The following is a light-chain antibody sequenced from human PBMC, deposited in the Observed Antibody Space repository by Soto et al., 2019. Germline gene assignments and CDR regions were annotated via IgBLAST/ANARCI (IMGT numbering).Light chain of an antibody. Sequence: QSVLTQPRSVSGSPGQSVTISCTGTSSDVGGYSYVSWYQQHPGKAPKLLIDDVNKRPSGIPDRFSGSKSGNTASLTISGLQAEDEADYYCFSYTGSYTLVFGTGTKVTVL. CDR1: SSDVGGYSY. J-gene: IGLJ1*01. CDR2: DVN. CDR3: FSYTGSYTLV. V-gene: IGLV2-11*01.